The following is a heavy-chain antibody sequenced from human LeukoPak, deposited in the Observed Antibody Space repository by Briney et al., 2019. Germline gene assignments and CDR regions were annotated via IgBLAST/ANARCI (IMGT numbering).Heavy chain of an antibody. CDR3: ARDIGYCSGGSCYP. D-gene: IGHD2-15*01. J-gene: IGHJ5*02. CDR1: GYTFTNHG. V-gene: IGHV1-18*01. Sequence: WASVKVSCKTSGYTFTNHGISWVRQAPGQGLEWMGWISTYNGNTNYAQKHQGRVTMTTDTSTSTAYMELRSLRSDDTAVYYCARDIGYCSGGSCYPWGQGTLVIVSS. CDR2: ISTYNGNT.